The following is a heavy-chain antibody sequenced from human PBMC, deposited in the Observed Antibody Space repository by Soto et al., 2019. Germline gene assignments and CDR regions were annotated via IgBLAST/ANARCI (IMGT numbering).Heavy chain of an antibody. CDR3: ARMYYDFWSGYSKTNWFDP. D-gene: IGHD3-3*01. Sequence: ASVKVSCKASGYTFTSYAISWVRQAPGQGLEWMGWISTYSGSTSYAQKFQGRVTMTRDTSTSTVYMELSSLRSEDTAVYYCARMYYDFWSGYSKTNWFDPWGQGTLVTVSS. CDR2: ISTYSGST. CDR1: GYTFTSYA. J-gene: IGHJ5*02. V-gene: IGHV1-18*01.